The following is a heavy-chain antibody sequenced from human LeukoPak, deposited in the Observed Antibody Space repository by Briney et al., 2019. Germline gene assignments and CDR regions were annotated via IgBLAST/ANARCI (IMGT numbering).Heavy chain of an antibody. CDR1: GFTFNKAW. CDR3: TTSGTPFEY. CDR2: IKNKGDGGTT. Sequence: GGSLRLSCAASGFTFNKAWMSWVRLAPGKGLEWVGRIKNKGDGGTTDYAAPVKGRFTVSRDDSKSTLYLQMNSLKTEDTVVYYCTTSGTPFEYWGQGTLVTVSS. V-gene: IGHV3-15*01. J-gene: IGHJ4*02. D-gene: IGHD3-10*01.